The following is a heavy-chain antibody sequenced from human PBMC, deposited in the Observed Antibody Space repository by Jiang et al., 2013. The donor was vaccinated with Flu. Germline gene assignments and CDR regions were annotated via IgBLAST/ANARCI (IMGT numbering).Heavy chain of an antibody. Sequence: GAEVKKPGSSVKVSCKASGGSFGNYAISWVRQAPGQGLEWMGVILPIFGTPDYAQKFQGRLTITADGSTSTAYMELSSLTSEDTAVYYCARGGNSGSRFDPWGQGTLVTVSS. J-gene: IGHJ5*02. CDR2: ILPIFGTP. D-gene: IGHD4-23*01. CDR1: GGSFGNYA. V-gene: IGHV1-69*13. CDR3: ARGGNSGSRFDP.